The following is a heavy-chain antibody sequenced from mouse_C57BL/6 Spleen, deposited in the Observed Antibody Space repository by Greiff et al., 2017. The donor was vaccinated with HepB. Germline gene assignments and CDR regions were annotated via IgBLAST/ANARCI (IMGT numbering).Heavy chain of an antibody. J-gene: IGHJ4*01. V-gene: IGHV1-50*01. CDR3: ARYDGYYEDYAMDY. Sequence: VKLQQPGAELVKPGASVKLSCKASGYTFTSYWMQWVKQRPGQGLEWIGEIDPSDSYTNYNQKFKGKATLTVDTSSSTAYMQLSSLTSEDSAVYYCARYDGYYEDYAMDYWGQGTSVTVSS. CDR1: GYTFTSYW. CDR2: IDPSDSYT. D-gene: IGHD2-3*01.